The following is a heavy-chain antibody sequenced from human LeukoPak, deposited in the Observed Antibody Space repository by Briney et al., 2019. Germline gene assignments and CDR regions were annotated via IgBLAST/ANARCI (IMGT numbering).Heavy chain of an antibody. CDR2: INPSGGST. CDR3: ATGDSSGWAFDY. Sequence: ASVKVSCKASGYTFTSYYMHWVRQAPGQGLEWMGIINPSGGSTSYAQKFQGRVTMTEDTSTDTAYMELSSLRSEDTAVYYCATGDSSGWAFDYWGQGTLVTVSS. J-gene: IGHJ4*02. V-gene: IGHV1-46*01. CDR1: GYTFTSYY. D-gene: IGHD3-22*01.